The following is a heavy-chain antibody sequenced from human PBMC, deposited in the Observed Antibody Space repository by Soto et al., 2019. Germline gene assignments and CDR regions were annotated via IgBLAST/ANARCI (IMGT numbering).Heavy chain of an antibody. V-gene: IGHV3-23*01. CDR3: ARETGEGYCSGGSCYFPLSSFPPRRGHWFDP. CDR2: LFGNGGGI. J-gene: IGHJ5*02. D-gene: IGHD2-15*01. CDR1: GFTFRTYA. Sequence: GGSLRLSCAASGFTFRTYAMSWVRQAPGKGLEWVSGLFGNGGGISYADSVKGRFTISRDNSNNMLYLQMRSLRSEDTAVYYCARETGEGYCSGGSCYFPLSSFPPRRGHWFDPWGQGTLVTVSS.